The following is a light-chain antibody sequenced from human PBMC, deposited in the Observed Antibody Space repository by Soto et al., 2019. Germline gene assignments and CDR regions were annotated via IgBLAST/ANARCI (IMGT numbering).Light chain of an antibody. CDR2: AAS. V-gene: IGKV1-39*01. J-gene: IGKJ1*01. CDR3: QQCFSPPPT. CDR1: QSINTY. Sequence: DIQMTQSPSSLSASVGDRVTVSCRASQSINTYLDWYQQKPGKAPKFLIYAASTLQSGVPSRFSGSGSGTEFTLTISNLQPDDFAVYYCQQCFSPPPTFGHGTKVDI.